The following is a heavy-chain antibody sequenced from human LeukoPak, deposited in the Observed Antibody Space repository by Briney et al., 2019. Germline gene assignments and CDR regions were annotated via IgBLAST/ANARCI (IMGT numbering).Heavy chain of an antibody. Sequence: SQTLSLTCTVSGGSISRGGYYWSWIRQHPGKGLEWIGYIYYSGSTYYNPSLKSRVTISVDTSKNQFSLKLSSVTAADTAVYYCATNSGYSSSWYYFDYWGQGTLVTVSS. D-gene: IGHD6-13*01. CDR3: ATNSGYSSSWYYFDY. CDR1: GGSISRGGYY. V-gene: IGHV4-31*03. CDR2: IYYSGST. J-gene: IGHJ4*02.